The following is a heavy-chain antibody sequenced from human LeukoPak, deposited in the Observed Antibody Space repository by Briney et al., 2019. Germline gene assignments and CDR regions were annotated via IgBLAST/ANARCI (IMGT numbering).Heavy chain of an antibody. Sequence: PSQTLSLTCTVSGASISSYYWGWIRQPAGKGREWIGRIYTSGSTNYNPSLKSRVTMSVDTSKNQFSLKLSSVTAADTAVYYCARGHCSGGSCSDYWGQGTLVTVSS. CDR2: IYTSGST. CDR1: GASISSYY. D-gene: IGHD2-15*01. V-gene: IGHV4-4*07. J-gene: IGHJ4*02. CDR3: ARGHCSGGSCSDY.